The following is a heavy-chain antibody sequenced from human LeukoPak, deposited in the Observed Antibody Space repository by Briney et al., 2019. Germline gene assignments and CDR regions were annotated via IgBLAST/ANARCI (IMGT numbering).Heavy chain of an antibody. V-gene: IGHV3-23*01. CDR2: ISGRDGST. CDR1: GFTFSSFA. CDR3: ARSGSGSGYYMDV. D-gene: IGHD3-10*01. Sequence: GGSQRLSCAASGFTFSSFAMSWVRQAPGKGLEWVSGISGRDGSTYYADSVKGRFTISRDNSKNTLYLQMNSLRAEDTAVYYCARSGSGSGYYMDVWGKGTTVTISS. J-gene: IGHJ6*03.